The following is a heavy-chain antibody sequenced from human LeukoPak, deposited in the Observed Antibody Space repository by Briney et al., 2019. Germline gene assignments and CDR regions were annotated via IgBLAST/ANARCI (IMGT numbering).Heavy chain of an antibody. D-gene: IGHD2-2*01. CDR2: ISYDGSNK. J-gene: IGHJ4*02. Sequence: GRSLRLSCAATGFTFSTYGMHWVRQAPGKGLEWVAVISYDGSNKYYADSVKGRFTISRDNSKNTLYLQMNSLRAEDTAVYYCANREYHLPALYWGQGTLVTVSS. V-gene: IGHV3-30*18. CDR3: ANREYHLPALY. CDR1: GFTFSTYG.